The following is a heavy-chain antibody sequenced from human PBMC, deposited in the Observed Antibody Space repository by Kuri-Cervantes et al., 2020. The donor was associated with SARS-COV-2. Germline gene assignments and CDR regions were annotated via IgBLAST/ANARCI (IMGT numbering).Heavy chain of an antibody. Sequence: GGSLRLSCGASGFSLTNYAIHWVRQAQGKGLEWVSVIWYDGKNEYYAGSVKGRFNISRDTSKNTGSLHMNSLRAEDTAMYYCATGAANSYMDVWGRGTTVTVSS. CDR1: GFSLTNYA. V-gene: IGHV3-33*08. CDR3: ATGAANSYMDV. J-gene: IGHJ6*03. CDR2: IWYDGKNE. D-gene: IGHD3-10*01.